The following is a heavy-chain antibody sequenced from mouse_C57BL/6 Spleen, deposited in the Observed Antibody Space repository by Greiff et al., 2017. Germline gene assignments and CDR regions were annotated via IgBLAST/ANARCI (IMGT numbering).Heavy chain of an antibody. J-gene: IGHJ4*01. CDR2: INPGSGGT. V-gene: IGHV1-54*01. CDR3: ARRRDYYGSSGYAMDY. D-gene: IGHD1-1*01. CDR1: GYAFTNYL. Sequence: VQLQQSGAELVRPGTSVKVSCKASGYAFTNYLIEWVQQRPGQGLEWIGVINPGSGGTYYNEKFKGQGTLTADKSSSTAYMQLSSLTSEDSAVYFCARRRDYYGSSGYAMDYWGQGASVTVSS.